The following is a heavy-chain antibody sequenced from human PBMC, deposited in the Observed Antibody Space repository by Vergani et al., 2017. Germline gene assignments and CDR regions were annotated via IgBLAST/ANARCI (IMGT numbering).Heavy chain of an antibody. CDR2: INPNSGGK. J-gene: IGHJ6*03. V-gene: IGHV1-2*02. D-gene: IGHD6-6*01. CDR3: ARDLSYSSSSLMDV. CDR1: GYTFTGYY. Sequence: QVQLVQSGAEVKKPGASVKVSCKASGYTFTGYYMHWVRQAPGQGLEWMGWINPNSGGKNYAQKFQGRVTMTRDTFISTAYMELSRLRSDDTAVYYCARDLSYSSSSLMDVWGKGTTVTVSS.